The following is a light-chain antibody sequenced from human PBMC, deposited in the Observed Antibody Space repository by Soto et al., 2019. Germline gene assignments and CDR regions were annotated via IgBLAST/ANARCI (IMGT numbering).Light chain of an antibody. V-gene: IGKV3-20*01. CDR3: QQYGSSGT. CDR1: QSISRY. Sequence: EIVMTQSPATLSVSPGERATLSCRASQSISRYLAWYQQKPGQGPRLLIYGASSRATGTPDRFSGSGSGTEFTLTISRLEPEDFAVYYCQQYGSSGTFGQGTKVDIK. CDR2: GAS. J-gene: IGKJ1*01.